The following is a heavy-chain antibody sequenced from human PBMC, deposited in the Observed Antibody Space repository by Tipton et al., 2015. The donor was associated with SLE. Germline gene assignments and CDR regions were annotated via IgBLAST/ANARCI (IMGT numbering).Heavy chain of an antibody. J-gene: IGHJ4*02. D-gene: IGHD6-19*01. V-gene: IGHV3-9*01. CDR1: GFTFDDCA. CDR3: AKDASYSSGWYYFDY. Sequence: SLRLSCAASGFTFDDCAMHWVRQAPGKGLEWVSGISWNSGSIGYADSVKGRFTISRDNAKNSLYLQMNSLRAEDTALYYCAKDASYSSGWYYFDYWGQGTLVTVSS. CDR2: ISWNSGSI.